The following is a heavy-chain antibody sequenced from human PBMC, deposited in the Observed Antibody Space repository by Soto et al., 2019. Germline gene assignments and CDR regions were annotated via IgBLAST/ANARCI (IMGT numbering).Heavy chain of an antibody. D-gene: IGHD2-2*03. J-gene: IGHJ3*02. CDR2: IWYDGSNK. CDR3: ASVGYCMSTSCYVGGWDAFDI. V-gene: IGHV3-33*01. Sequence: QVQLVESGGGVVQPGRSLRLSCAASGFTFSRYGMHWVRQAPGKGLEWVAVIWYDGSNKYYADSVKGRFTISRDNSRNTMYLQRNSVRAEDTAVYYCASVGYCMSTSCYVGGWDAFDIWGQGTMVTVSS. CDR1: GFTFSRYG.